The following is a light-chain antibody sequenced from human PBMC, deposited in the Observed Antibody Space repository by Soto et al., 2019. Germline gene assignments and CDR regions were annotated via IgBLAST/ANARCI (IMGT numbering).Light chain of an antibody. V-gene: IGLV1-44*01. J-gene: IGLJ1*01. Sequence: QSVLTQPPSASGTPGQRVTIPCSGSTSNIGSHSVNWFQHLPGTAPKLLIITNNQRPSGVPDRFSGYKSGTSASLVISGLQSDDEADYYCATWDDSLKGVFGTGTKVTVL. CDR1: TSNIGSHS. CDR2: TNN. CDR3: ATWDDSLKGV.